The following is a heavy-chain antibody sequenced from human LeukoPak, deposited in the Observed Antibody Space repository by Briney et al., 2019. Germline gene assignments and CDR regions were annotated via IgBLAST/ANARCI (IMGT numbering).Heavy chain of an antibody. J-gene: IGHJ4*02. D-gene: IGHD6-19*01. V-gene: IGHV3-30-3*01. CDR2: ISYDGSNK. Sequence: GGSLRLSCAASGFTFSSYAMHWVRQAPGKGLEWVAVISYDGSNKYHADSVKGRFTISRDNSKNTLYLQMNSLRAEDTAVYYCARDPYSSGWYGVYWGQGTLVTVSS. CDR3: ARDPYSSGWYGVY. CDR1: GFTFSSYA.